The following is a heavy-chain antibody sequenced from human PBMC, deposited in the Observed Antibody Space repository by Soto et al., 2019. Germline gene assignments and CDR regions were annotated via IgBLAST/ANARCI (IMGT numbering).Heavy chain of an antibody. J-gene: IGHJ6*02. CDR3: AAGGNDFWSGYYRRNYYYYGMDV. CDR2: IVVGSGNT. Sequence: AASVKVSCKASGFTFTSSAVQWVRQARGQRLEWIGWIVVGSGNTNYAQKFQERVTITRDMSTSTAYMELSSLRSEDTAVYYCAAGGNDFWSGYYRRNYYYYGMDVWGQGTTVTVSS. D-gene: IGHD3-3*01. V-gene: IGHV1-58*01. CDR1: GFTFTSSA.